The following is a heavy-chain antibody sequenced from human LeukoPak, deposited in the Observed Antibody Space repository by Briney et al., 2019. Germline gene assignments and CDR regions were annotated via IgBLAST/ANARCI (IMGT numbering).Heavy chain of an antibody. Sequence: PGGSLRLSCAASGFTFSSYGMSWVRQAPGKGLEWVSAISGRGGSTYYADSVKGRFTISRDNSKNTLYLQMNSLRAEDTAVYYCAIAPLSSGLNYYYYYMDVWGKGTTVTISS. CDR2: ISGRGGST. CDR1: GFTFSSYG. V-gene: IGHV3-23*01. J-gene: IGHJ6*03. D-gene: IGHD6-19*01. CDR3: AIAPLSSGLNYYYYYMDV.